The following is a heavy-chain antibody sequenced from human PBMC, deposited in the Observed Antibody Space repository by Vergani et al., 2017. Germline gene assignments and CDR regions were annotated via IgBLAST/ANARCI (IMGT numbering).Heavy chain of an antibody. V-gene: IGHV3-23*01. Sequence: EVQLLESGGGLVQPGGSLRLSCAASGFTFSSYAMSWVRQAPGKGLEWVSAISGSGGSTYYADSVKGRFTISRDNSKNTLYLQMNSLRAEDTAVYYCARGYCSGGSCYSLDYWGQGTLVTVSS. CDR1: GFTFSSYA. J-gene: IGHJ4*02. D-gene: IGHD2-15*01. CDR3: ARGYCSGGSCYSLDY. CDR2: ISGSGGST.